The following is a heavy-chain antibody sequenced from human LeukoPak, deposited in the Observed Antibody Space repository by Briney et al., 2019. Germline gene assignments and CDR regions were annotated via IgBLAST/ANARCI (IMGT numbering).Heavy chain of an antibody. V-gene: IGHV4-59*01. J-gene: IGHJ4*02. CDR2: IYSSGST. Sequence: SETLSLTCTVSGGSISSYYWSWIRQPPGKGLEWIGYIYSSGSTNYNPSLKSRITISVDTSKNQFSLKLGSVTAADTAVYYCARYVVATAMFDYWGQGTLVTVSS. CDR3: ARYVVATAMFDY. CDR1: GGSISSYY. D-gene: IGHD2-21*02.